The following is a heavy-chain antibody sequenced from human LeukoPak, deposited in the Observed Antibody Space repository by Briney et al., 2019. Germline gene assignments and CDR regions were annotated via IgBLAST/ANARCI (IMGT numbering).Heavy chain of an antibody. CDR2: ISGSGAST. D-gene: IGHD1-26*01. CDR1: GFTFSDYA. Sequence: GGSLRPSCAASGFTFSDYAMTWVRQAPGKGLEWVSSISGSGASTYYADSVKGRFTISRDISKNTLFLQMSSLRAEDAAVYYCAKGEGAYYYYGVDVWGQGTTVTVSS. J-gene: IGHJ6*02. V-gene: IGHV3-23*01. CDR3: AKGEGAYYYYGVDV.